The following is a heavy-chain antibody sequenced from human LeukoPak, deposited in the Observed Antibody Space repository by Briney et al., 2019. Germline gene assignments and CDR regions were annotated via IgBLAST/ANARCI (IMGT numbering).Heavy chain of an antibody. CDR3: ARGNRIAEPYYFDY. CDR2: IYYSGST. J-gene: IGHJ4*02. Sequence: SETLSLTCTVSGGSISSYYWSWIRQPPGKGLEWTGYIYYSGSTNYNPSLKSRVTISVDTSKNQFSLKLSSVTAADTAVYYCARGNRIAEPYYFDYWGQGTLVTVSS. CDR1: GGSISSYY. D-gene: IGHD6-13*01. V-gene: IGHV4-59*01.